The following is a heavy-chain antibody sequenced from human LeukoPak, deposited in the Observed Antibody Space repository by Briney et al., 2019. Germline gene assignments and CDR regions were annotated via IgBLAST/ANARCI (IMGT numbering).Heavy chain of an antibody. D-gene: IGHD6-6*01. CDR1: GFTFSSSW. CDR3: ARVIAARPGDYFDY. V-gene: IGHV3-7*01. Sequence: GGSLRLSCAASGFTFSSSWMSWVRQAPGKELEWVANIKEDGSETYYVGFVKGRFTISRDNAKNSLYLQMGSLTAEDTAVYYCARVIAARPGDYFDYWGQGTLVTVSS. J-gene: IGHJ4*02. CDR2: IKEDGSET.